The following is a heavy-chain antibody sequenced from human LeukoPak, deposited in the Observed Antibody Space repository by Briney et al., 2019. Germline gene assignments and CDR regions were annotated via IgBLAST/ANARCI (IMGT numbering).Heavy chain of an antibody. CDR2: INGDGRDK. CDR1: GFIFSNSW. V-gene: IGHV3-7*01. Sequence: RGSLRLSCAASGFIFSNSWMTWVRQAPGKGLEWVANINGDGRDKYYVDSVKGRFTISRFNAGNSLFLQMDRLRVEDAGVYFCARGRGTPDYWGQGTLVSVSS. J-gene: IGHJ4*02. CDR3: ARGRGTPDY. D-gene: IGHD1-1*01.